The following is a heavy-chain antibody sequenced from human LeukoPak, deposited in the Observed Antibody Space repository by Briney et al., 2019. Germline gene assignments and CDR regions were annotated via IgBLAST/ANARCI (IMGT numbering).Heavy chain of an antibody. CDR2: ISGSGGST. D-gene: IGHD6-19*01. V-gene: IGHV3-23*01. CDR1: GFTFSSYA. J-gene: IGHJ3*02. CDR3: AKDRQWLVLGAAFDI. Sequence: PGGSLRLSCAASGFTFSSYAMSWVRRAPGKGLEWVSAISGSGGSTYYADPVKGWFTISRDNSKNTLYLQMNSLRAEDTAVYYCAKDRQWLVLGAAFDIWGQGTMVTVSS.